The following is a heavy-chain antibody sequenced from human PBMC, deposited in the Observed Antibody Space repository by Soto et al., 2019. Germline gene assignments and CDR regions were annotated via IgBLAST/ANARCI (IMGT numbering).Heavy chain of an antibody. CDR2: ISGSGGST. Sequence: GGSLRLSCAASGFPFSSYAMSWVRQAPGKGLEWVSAISGSGGSTYYADSVKGRFTISRDNSKNTLYLQMNSLRAEDTAVYYCAKVSGYYYYYYMDVWGKGTTVTVSS. J-gene: IGHJ6*03. D-gene: IGHD3-10*01. CDR3: AKVSGYYYYYYMDV. CDR1: GFPFSSYA. V-gene: IGHV3-23*01.